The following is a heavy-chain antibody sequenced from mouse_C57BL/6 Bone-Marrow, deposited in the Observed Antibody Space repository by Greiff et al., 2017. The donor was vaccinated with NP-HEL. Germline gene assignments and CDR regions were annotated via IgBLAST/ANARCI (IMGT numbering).Heavy chain of an antibody. CDR1: GFNIKDDY. Sequence: EVQLQQSGAELVRPGASVTLSCTASGFNIKDDYMHWVKQRPEQGLEWIGWIDPENGDTEYASKFQGKAPITACPSSNTAYLQLSSLTSEDTAVYYCTTGRGYYGSSCWFAYWGQGTLVTVSA. CDR3: TTGRGYYGSSCWFAY. D-gene: IGHD1-1*01. J-gene: IGHJ3*01. V-gene: IGHV14-4*01. CDR2: IDPENGDT.